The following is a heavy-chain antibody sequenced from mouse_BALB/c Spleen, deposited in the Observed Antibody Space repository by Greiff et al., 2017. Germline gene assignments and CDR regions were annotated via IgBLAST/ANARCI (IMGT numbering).Heavy chain of an antibody. CDR3: ARHGYDAYYFDY. V-gene: IGHV5-6*01. J-gene: IGHJ2*01. CDR1: GFTFSSYG. Sequence: EVKLMQSGGDLVKPGGSLKLSCAASGFTFSSYGMSWVRQTPDKRLEWVATISSGGSYTYYPDSVKGRFTISRDNAKNTLYLQMSSLKSEDTAMYYCARHGYDAYYFDYWGQGTTLTVSS. CDR2: ISSGGSYT. D-gene: IGHD2-14*01.